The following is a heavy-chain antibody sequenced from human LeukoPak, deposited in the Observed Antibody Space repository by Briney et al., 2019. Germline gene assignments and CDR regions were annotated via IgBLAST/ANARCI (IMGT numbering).Heavy chain of an antibody. CDR1: GFTFSSYG. D-gene: IGHD3-22*01. CDR2: ISYDGSNK. J-gene: IGHJ4*02. Sequence: PGGSLRLSCAASGFTFSSYGMHWVRQAPGKGLEWVAVISYDGSNKYYADSVKGRFTISRDNSKNTLYLQMNSLRAEDTAVYYCAKVPFMGYDSSGYVDYWGQGTLVTVSS. V-gene: IGHV3-30*18. CDR3: AKVPFMGYDSSGYVDY.